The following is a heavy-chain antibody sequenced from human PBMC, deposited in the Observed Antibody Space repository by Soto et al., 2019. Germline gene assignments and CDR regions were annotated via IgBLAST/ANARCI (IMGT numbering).Heavy chain of an antibody. CDR3: AKNGLSNSPSAIDS. D-gene: IGHD1-1*01. Sequence: EVQLLESGGGLAQPGGSLRLSCVTSGFSFSNSGMSWVRQAPGKGLDWVSGISGNGRNTYYTDSVKGRFLVSRDNSGNTLCLQRTRLSAEDTAIYCCAKNGLSNSPSAIDSWGQGTLVTVSS. CDR1: GFSFSNSG. V-gene: IGHV3-23*01. J-gene: IGHJ4*02. CDR2: ISGNGRNT.